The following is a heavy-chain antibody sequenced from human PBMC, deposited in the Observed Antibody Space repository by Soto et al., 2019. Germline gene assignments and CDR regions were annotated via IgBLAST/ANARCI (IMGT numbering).Heavy chain of an antibody. J-gene: IGHJ3*02. CDR2: ISAYNGNT. Sequence: ASVKVSCKAFGYTFTSYGISWVRQAPEQGLEWMGWISAYNGNTNYAQKLQGRVTMTTDTSTSTAYMELRSLRSDDTAVYYCARDKRELHDAFDIWGKGTMVTGSS. V-gene: IGHV1-18*01. CDR3: ARDKRELHDAFDI. D-gene: IGHD1-26*01. CDR1: GYTFTSYG.